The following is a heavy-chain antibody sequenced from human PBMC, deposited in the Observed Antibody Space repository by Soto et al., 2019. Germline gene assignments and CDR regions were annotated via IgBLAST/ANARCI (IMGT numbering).Heavy chain of an antibody. D-gene: IGHD2-15*01. V-gene: IGHV3-21*01. Sequence: EVQLVESGGGLVKPGGSLRLSCAASGFTFSSYSRNWVRQAPGRGLEWVSSISSSSSYIYYADSVKGRFTISRDNAKNSLYLQMNSLRAEDTAVYYCARDRCSGGSCYYFDYWGQGTLVTVSS. CDR2: ISSSSSYI. J-gene: IGHJ4*02. CDR1: GFTFSSYS. CDR3: ARDRCSGGSCYYFDY.